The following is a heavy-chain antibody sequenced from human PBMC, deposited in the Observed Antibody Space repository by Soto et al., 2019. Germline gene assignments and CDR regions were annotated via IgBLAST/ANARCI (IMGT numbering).Heavy chain of an antibody. Sequence: LPTLSLTCVISGDSVSSNSAGWNWIRQSPSRGLEWLGRTYYKSKWNNDYALSVKSRITINPDTSKNQFSLHLYSVTPEDTAVYYCTGITWFRGMDVWGQGTPVTVSS. V-gene: IGHV6-1*01. D-gene: IGHD3-10*01. J-gene: IGHJ6*02. CDR3: TGITWFRGMDV. CDR1: GDSVSSNSAG. CDR2: TYYKSKWNN.